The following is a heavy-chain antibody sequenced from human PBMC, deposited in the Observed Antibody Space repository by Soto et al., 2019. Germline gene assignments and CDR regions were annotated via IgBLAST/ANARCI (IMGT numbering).Heavy chain of an antibody. D-gene: IGHD3-9*01. CDR3: ARDKYPVLRYFDWYPFDY. CDR1: GFTFSSYS. V-gene: IGHV3-48*01. J-gene: IGHJ4*02. Sequence: GSLRLSCAASGFTFSSYSMNWVRQAPGKGLEWVSYISSSSSTIYYADSVKGRFTISRDNAKNSLYLQMNSLRAEDTAVYYCARDKYPVLRYFDWYPFDYWGQGTLVTVSS. CDR2: ISSSSSTI.